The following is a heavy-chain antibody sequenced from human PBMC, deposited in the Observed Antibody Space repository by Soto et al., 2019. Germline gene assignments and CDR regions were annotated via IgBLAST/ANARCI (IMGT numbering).Heavy chain of an antibody. D-gene: IGHD5-12*01. CDR2: ISTYNGDT. V-gene: IGHV1-18*01. J-gene: IGHJ5*02. CDR1: GYTFFTYN. Sequence: QVHVVQSGVEVKTAGAAVNVSCQASGYTFFTYNISWVRQAPGQGLEWMGWISTYNGDTKYAQKFQGRVTMTTDTSTTTAYLELRSLRSDDTAVYYCARHHGPTTSENWFDPWGQGTLVTVSS. CDR3: ARHHGPTTSENWFDP.